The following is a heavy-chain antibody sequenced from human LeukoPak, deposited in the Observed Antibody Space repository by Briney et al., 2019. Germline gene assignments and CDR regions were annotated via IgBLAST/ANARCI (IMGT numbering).Heavy chain of an antibody. Sequence: GGSLRLSCAASGFTFDDYAMHWVRQAPGKGLEWVSGISWNSGSIGYADSVKGRFTISRDNAKNSLYLQMNSLRAEDTALYYCARGRIDYYGSGSYYNPHFFDDYWGQGTLVTVSS. CDR3: ARGRIDYYGSGSYYNPHFFDDY. D-gene: IGHD3-10*01. V-gene: IGHV3-9*01. CDR1: GFTFDDYA. J-gene: IGHJ4*02. CDR2: ISWNSGSI.